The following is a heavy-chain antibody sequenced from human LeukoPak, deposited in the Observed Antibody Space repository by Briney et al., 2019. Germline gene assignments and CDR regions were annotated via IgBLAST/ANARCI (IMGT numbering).Heavy chain of an antibody. CDR3: ARDAGYNRFDY. D-gene: IGHD5-24*01. V-gene: IGHV3-7*01. J-gene: IGHJ4*02. Sequence: GGSLGLSCAASGFTFSNYWMTWVRQAPGKGLEWVANINQDGSAKYYDDSVKGRFTISRDNAENSLYLQMNSLRAEDTAVYYCARDAGYNRFDYWGQGTLVTVSS. CDR1: GFTFSNYW. CDR2: INQDGSAK.